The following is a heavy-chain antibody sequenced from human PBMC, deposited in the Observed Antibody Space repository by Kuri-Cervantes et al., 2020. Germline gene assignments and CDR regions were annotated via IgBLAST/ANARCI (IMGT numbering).Heavy chain of an antibody. CDR2: INHSGST. J-gene: IGHJ4*02. CDR1: GGSFSGYY. Sequence: SQTLPLTCAVYGGSFSGYYWSWIRQPPGKGLEWIGEINHSGSTNYNPSLKSRVTISVDTSKNQFSLKLSSATAADTAVYYCSRGATIFGVVPDYWGQGTLVTVSS. V-gene: IGHV4-34*01. CDR3: SRGATIFGVVPDY. D-gene: IGHD3-3*01.